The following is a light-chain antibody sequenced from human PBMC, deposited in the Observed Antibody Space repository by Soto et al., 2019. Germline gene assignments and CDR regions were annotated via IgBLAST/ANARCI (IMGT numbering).Light chain of an antibody. CDR2: QNT. Sequence: SYELTQPPSVSVSPGQTASITCSGDKLGDKYASWYQQKSGQSPVLVIYQNTKRPSGIPERFSGSNSGNTATLTISGTQAMDEADYYCQAWDGSIVFGGETKLTVL. V-gene: IGLV3-1*01. J-gene: IGLJ2*01. CDR1: KLGDKY. CDR3: QAWDGSIV.